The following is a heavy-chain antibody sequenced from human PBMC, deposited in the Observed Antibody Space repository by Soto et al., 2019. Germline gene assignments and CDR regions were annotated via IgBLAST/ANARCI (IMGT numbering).Heavy chain of an antibody. Sequence: EVQLVESGGGLVQPGGSLSLSCEAFGFTVSGNYRSWVGQAPGKGLEWVSVIYSGGSTYYADSVKGRFTISRDNSKNTLYLQMNSLRAEDTAVYYCARWLQREYYFDYWGQGTLVTVSS. CDR1: GFTVSGNY. J-gene: IGHJ4*02. CDR2: IYSGGST. CDR3: ARWLQREYYFDY. V-gene: IGHV3-66*01. D-gene: IGHD1-1*01.